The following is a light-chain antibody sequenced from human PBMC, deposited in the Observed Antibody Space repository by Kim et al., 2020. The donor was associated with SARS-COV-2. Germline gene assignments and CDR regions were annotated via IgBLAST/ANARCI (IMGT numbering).Light chain of an antibody. V-gene: IGKV1-33*01. CDR2: DAS. CDR3: QQYDNLPLT. Sequence: DIQMTQSPSSLSASVGGRVTITCQASQDITKYLSWYQQKPGKAPNLLIYDASNLDTGVPSRFSGGGSGTDFTFTISSLQPEDAATYYCQQYDNLPLTFGGGTKVDIK. CDR1: QDITKY. J-gene: IGKJ4*01.